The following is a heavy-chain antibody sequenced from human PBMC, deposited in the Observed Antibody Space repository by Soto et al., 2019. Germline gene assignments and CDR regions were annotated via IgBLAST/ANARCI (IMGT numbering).Heavy chain of an antibody. Sequence: EVQLVESGGGLVKPGGSLRLSCAASGFTFSSYSMNWVRQAPGKGLEWVSSISSSSSYIYYADSVKGRFTISRDNAKNSLYLQMNSLRAEDTAVYYCARDRGSGSYFALDYWGQGTLVTVSS. D-gene: IGHD3-10*01. CDR3: ARDRGSGSYFALDY. CDR1: GFTFSSYS. CDR2: ISSSSSYI. V-gene: IGHV3-21*01. J-gene: IGHJ4*02.